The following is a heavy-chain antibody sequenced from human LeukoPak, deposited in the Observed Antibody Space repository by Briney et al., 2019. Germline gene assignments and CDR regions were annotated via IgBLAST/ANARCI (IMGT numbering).Heavy chain of an antibody. J-gene: IGHJ3*02. V-gene: IGHV4-59*01. CDR2: IYYSGST. CDR3: ARDRELWSRVDSHAFDI. Sequence: SETLSLTCTVSGGSISSYYWSWIRQPPGKGLEWIGCIYYSGSTDYNPSLKSRVTISVDTSKNQFSLKLSSVTAADTAVYYCARDRELWSRVDSHAFDIWGQGTMVTASS. CDR1: GGSISSYY. D-gene: IGHD3-10*01.